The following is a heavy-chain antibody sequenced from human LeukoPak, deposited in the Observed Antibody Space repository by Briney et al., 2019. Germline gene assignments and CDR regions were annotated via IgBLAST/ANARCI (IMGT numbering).Heavy chain of an antibody. CDR1: GFTFSSYA. J-gene: IGHJ5*01. CDR2: ISGSGSST. Sequence: PGGSLRLSCAASGFTFSSYAMSWVRQAPGEGLEWVSAISGSGSSTYYADSVKGRFTISRDNSKNTLYLQMSSLRADDTAVYYCAKGRRDGYNYDSWGQGTLVTVSS. CDR3: AKGRRDGYNYDS. D-gene: IGHD5-24*01. V-gene: IGHV3-23*01.